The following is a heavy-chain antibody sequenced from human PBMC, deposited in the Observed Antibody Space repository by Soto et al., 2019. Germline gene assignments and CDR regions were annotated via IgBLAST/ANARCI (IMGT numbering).Heavy chain of an antibody. V-gene: IGHV4-39*01. D-gene: IGHD2-15*01. Sequence: QLQLQESGPGLVKPSATLSLTCTVSGGSISSSSYSWGWIRQPPGKGLEWIGGIYYSGSTYYNPSRKSPVTLFVATSRSPFRLQLSSGATADEAEYYCAIRKEVLVDSRDYYYYIDVWGNGTTVTVS. J-gene: IGHJ6*03. CDR3: AIRKEVLVDSRDYYYYIDV. CDR1: GGSISSSSYS. CDR2: IYYSGST.